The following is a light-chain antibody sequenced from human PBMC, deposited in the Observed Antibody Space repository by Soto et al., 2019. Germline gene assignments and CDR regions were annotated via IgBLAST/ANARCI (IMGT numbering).Light chain of an antibody. CDR3: QQYGSSPPLT. Sequence: EIVLTQSPGTLSLSPGERGTLSCSSSQSVSSSYLAWYQQKPGQAPRLLIYGASSRATGIPDRFSGSGSGTDFTLTISRLEPEDFAVYYCQQYGSSPPLTFGGGTKVDI. CDR2: GAS. J-gene: IGKJ4*01. CDR1: QSVSSSY. V-gene: IGKV3-20*01.